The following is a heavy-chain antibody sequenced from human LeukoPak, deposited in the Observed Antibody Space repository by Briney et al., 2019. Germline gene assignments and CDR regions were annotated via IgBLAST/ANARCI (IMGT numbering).Heavy chain of an antibody. CDR3: AREGLRSIAARRGTRDYMDV. J-gene: IGHJ6*03. V-gene: IGHV1-18*04. CDR2: ISAYNGNT. CDR1: GYTFTSYY. Sequence: GASVKVSCKASGYTFTSYYMHWVRQAPGQGLEWMGWISAYNGNTNYAQKLQGRVTMTTDTPTSTAYMELRSLRSDDTAVYYCAREGLRSIAARRGTRDYMDVWGKGTTVIVSS. D-gene: IGHD6-6*01.